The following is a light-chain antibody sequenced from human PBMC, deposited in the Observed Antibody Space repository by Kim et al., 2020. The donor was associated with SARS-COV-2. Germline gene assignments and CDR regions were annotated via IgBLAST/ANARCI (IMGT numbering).Light chain of an antibody. CDR3: QQYGSSPYT. CDR1: KSVSSTY. J-gene: IGKJ2*01. V-gene: IGKV3-20*01. CDR2: GTS. Sequence: LAPGGSVPLSCRASKSVSSTYLAWYQQKPGQAPRLLIYGTSSRASGIPDRFSGSGSGTDITLTISRLEPEDFAVYYCQQYGSSPYTFGQGTKLEI.